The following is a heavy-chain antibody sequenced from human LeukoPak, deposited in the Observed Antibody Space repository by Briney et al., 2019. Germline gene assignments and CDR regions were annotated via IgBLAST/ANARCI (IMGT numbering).Heavy chain of an antibody. V-gene: IGHV3-21*06. J-gene: IGHJ4*02. CDR1: GFIFNRYA. D-gene: IGHD3-22*01. CDR3: ARDPYYYDSGGSFDY. CDR2: ISSSSSYI. Sequence: GGSLRLSCAASGFIFNRYAMSWVRQAPGKGLEWVSSISSSSSYIYYADSVKGRFTISRDNAKNSMYLQMNSLRAEDTAVYYCARDPYYYDSGGSFDYWGQGTLVAVSS.